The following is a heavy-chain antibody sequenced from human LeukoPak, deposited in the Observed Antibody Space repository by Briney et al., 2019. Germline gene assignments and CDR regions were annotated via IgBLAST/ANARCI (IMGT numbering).Heavy chain of an antibody. D-gene: IGHD3-22*01. V-gene: IGHV1-69*13. CDR1: GGTFSSYA. Sequence: ASVKVSCKASGGTFSSYAISWVRQAPGQGLEWMGGIIPIFGTANYAQKFQGRVTITADESTSTAYMELSSLRSEDTAVYYCARDPTRLYYYDSSGYYEDYWGQGTLVTVSS. CDR3: ARDPTRLYYYDSSGYYEDY. CDR2: IIPIFGTA. J-gene: IGHJ4*02.